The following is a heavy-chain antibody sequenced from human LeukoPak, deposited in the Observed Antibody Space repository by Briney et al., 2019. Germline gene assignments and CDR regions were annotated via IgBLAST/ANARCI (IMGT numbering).Heavy chain of an antibody. CDR2: INPNSGGT. CDR1: GYTFTGYY. D-gene: IGHD2-15*01. V-gene: IGHV1-2*02. J-gene: IGHJ5*02. CDR3: ARVDCSGGSCYSGLGWFDP. Sequence: ASVKVSCKASGYTFTGYYMHRVRQAPGQGLEWMGWINPNSGGTNYAQKFQGRVTMTRDTSISTAYMELSRLRSDDTAVYYCARVDCSGGSCYSGLGWFDPWGQGTLVTVSS.